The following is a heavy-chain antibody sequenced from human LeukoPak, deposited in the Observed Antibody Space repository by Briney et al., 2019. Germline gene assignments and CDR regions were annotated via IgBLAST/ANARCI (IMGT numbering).Heavy chain of an antibody. J-gene: IGHJ6*02. D-gene: IGHD2-2*01. CDR3: AVKICSSTSCGGPYYYYGMDV. CDR2: INHSGST. CDR1: GGSFSGYY. Sequence: PSETLSLTCAVYGGSFSGYYWSWIRQPPGKGLEWIGEINHSGSTNYNPSLKSRVTISVDTSKNQFSLKLSSVTAADTAVYYCAVKICSSTSCGGPYYYYGMDVWGQGTTVTVSS. V-gene: IGHV4-34*01.